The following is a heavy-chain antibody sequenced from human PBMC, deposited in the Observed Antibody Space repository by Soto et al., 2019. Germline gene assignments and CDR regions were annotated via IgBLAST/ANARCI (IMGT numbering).Heavy chain of an antibody. CDR3: ARVRYSSSWLGPSDY. V-gene: IGHV3-33*01. D-gene: IGHD6-13*01. Sequence: QVQLVESGGGVVQPGRSLRLSCAASGFTFSSYGMHWVRQAPGKGLEWVAVIWDDGSNKYYADSVKGRFTISRDNSKNKLYLQMNSLRAEDTDVYYCARVRYSSSWLGPSDYWGQGTLVTVSS. CDR1: GFTFSSYG. J-gene: IGHJ4*02. CDR2: IWDDGSNK.